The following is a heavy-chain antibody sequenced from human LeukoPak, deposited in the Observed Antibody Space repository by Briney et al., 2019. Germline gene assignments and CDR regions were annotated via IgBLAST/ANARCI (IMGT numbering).Heavy chain of an antibody. D-gene: IGHD6-6*01. V-gene: IGHV3-21*01. J-gene: IGHJ4*02. CDR1: GFTFSSCS. Sequence: GGSLRLSCAASGFTFSSCSMNWVRQAPGKGLEWVSSISSSSSYLYYADSVKGRFTISRDNAKNSLYLQMNSLRAEDTAVYYCARAEQVAARPRGYFDYWGQGTLVTVSS. CDR2: ISSSSSYL. CDR3: ARAEQVAARPRGYFDY.